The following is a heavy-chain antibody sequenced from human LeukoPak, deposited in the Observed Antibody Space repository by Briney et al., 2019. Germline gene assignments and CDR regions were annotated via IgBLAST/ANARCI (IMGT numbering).Heavy chain of an antibody. J-gene: IGHJ3*02. D-gene: IGHD3-22*01. CDR2: IYPGDSDT. CDR1: GYSFTSYW. Sequence: GESLKISCKGSGYSFTSYWIGWVRQMPGKGLEWMGIIYPGDSDTRYSPSFQGQVTISADKSISTAYLQWSSLKASDTAMYYCARAGERDSSGYYYVPPFDIWGQGTMVTVSS. V-gene: IGHV5-51*01. CDR3: ARAGERDSSGYYYVPPFDI.